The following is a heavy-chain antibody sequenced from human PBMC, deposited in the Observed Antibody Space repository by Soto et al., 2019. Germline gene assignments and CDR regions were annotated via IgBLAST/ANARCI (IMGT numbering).Heavy chain of an antibody. V-gene: IGHV3-30-3*01. Sequence: PGGSLRLSCAASGFTFSSYAMHWVRQAPGKGLEWVAVISYDGSNKYYADSVKGRFTISRDNSKNTLYLQMNSLRAEDTAVYYCARDRYSSSFRSWQQLVYEDWFDPWGQGTLVTVPS. CDR3: ARDRYSSSFRSWQQLVYEDWFDP. D-gene: IGHD6-6*01. J-gene: IGHJ5*02. CDR2: ISYDGSNK. CDR1: GFTFSSYA.